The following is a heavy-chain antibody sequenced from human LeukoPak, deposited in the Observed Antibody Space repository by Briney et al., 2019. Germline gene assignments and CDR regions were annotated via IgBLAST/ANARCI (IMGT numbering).Heavy chain of an antibody. J-gene: IGHJ1*01. CDR3: ARDEQLVLGYFQH. CDR1: GFTFSSYW. Sequence: GGSLRLSCAASGFTFSSYWMHWVRQAPGRGLVWVSRINSDESNTNYAGSVKGRFTISRDNARNTLFLQMNSLRAEDTAVYYCARDEQLVLGYFQHWGQGTLVTVSS. D-gene: IGHD6-13*01. V-gene: IGHV3-74*01. CDR2: INSDESNT.